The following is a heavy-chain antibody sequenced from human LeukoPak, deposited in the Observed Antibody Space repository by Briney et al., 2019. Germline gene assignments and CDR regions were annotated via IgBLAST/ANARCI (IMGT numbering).Heavy chain of an antibody. Sequence: ASVKVSCKASGGTFSSYAISWVRQAPGQGLEWMGRIIPILGIANYAQKFQGRVTITADKTTSTAYMELSSLRSEDTAVYYCARAVRGYSSGYYYEGASDIWGQGTMVTVSS. CDR3: ARAVRGYSSGYYYEGASDI. CDR1: GGTFSSYA. CDR2: IIPILGIA. J-gene: IGHJ3*02. V-gene: IGHV1-69*04. D-gene: IGHD3-22*01.